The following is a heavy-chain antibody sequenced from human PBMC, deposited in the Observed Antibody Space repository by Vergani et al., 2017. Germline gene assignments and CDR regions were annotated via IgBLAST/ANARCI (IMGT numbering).Heavy chain of an antibody. CDR1: GGSISSGDYY. CDR2: IQFDGSN. D-gene: IGHD3-16*01. V-gene: IGHV4-30-4*08. Sequence: QVQLQESGPGLVKPSQTLSLTCTVSGGSISSGDYYWSWIRQPPGKGLEFVAFIQFDGSNQYYADSVKGRFTLSRDFSKNTLYLQMNSLRTDDTATYYCAKHFRGWGIDYWGQGTQVIVSS. J-gene: IGHJ4*02. CDR3: AKHFRGWGIDY.